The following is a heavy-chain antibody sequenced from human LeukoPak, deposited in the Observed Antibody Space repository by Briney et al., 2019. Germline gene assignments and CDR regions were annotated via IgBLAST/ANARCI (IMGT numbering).Heavy chain of an antibody. CDR1: GFTFSTYV. Sequence: GGSLRLSCAASGFTFSTYVMHWIRQAPGKGLEWVAFILYDGSNKFYVDSVKGRFTISRDNSKNTLYLQMNSLRAEDTAVYYCAKRGLGDREAFDIWGQGTMVTVSS. CDR2: ILYDGSNK. V-gene: IGHV3-30*02. D-gene: IGHD2-21*02. J-gene: IGHJ3*02. CDR3: AKRGLGDREAFDI.